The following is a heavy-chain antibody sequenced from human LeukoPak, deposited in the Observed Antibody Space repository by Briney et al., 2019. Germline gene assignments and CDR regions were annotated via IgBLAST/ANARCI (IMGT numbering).Heavy chain of an antibody. CDR3: AKSDGSGSYFDY. D-gene: IGHD3-10*01. CDR1: GGSIRNYY. Sequence: SETLSLTCTVSGGSIRNYYWSWIRQPPGKGLEWIGYVDHTGNTKYNPSLESRATISIDTSKNQFSLKLSSVTAADSAVYYCAKSDGSGSYFDYWGQGTLVTVS. CDR2: VDHTGNT. V-gene: IGHV4-59*03. J-gene: IGHJ4*02.